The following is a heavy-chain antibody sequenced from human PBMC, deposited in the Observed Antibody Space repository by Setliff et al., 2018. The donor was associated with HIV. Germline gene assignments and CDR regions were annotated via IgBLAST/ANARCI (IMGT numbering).Heavy chain of an antibody. CDR3: ARDYLYYDVYNGSPVYGMDV. CDR2: ISIGSGGAI. V-gene: IGHV3-21*04. Sequence: GGSLRLSCAASGFTFRNYKFNWVRQAPGRGLEWVSSISIGSGGAIYYADSVQGRFTIARDNTKNSLYLQMNSLRVEDLAVFYCARDYLYYDVYNGSPVYGMDVWDQGTTVTVSS. J-gene: IGHJ6*02. CDR1: GFTFRNYK. D-gene: IGHD3-3*01.